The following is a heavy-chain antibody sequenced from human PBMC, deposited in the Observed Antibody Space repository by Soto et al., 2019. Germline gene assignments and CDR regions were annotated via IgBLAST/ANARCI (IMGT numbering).Heavy chain of an antibody. V-gene: IGHV3-48*03. CDR3: ARDQGGITIFGVVIRGYYYGMDV. Sequence: GGSLRLSCAASGFTFSSYEMNWVRQAPGKGLEWVSYISSSGSTIYYADSVKGRFTISRDDAKNSLYLQMNSLRAEDTAVYYCARDQGGITIFGVVIRGYYYGMDVWGQGTRVTVSS. J-gene: IGHJ6*02. CDR2: ISSSGSTI. CDR1: GFTFSSYE. D-gene: IGHD3-3*01.